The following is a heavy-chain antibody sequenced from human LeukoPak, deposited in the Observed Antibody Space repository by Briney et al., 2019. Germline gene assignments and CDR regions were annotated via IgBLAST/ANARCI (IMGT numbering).Heavy chain of an antibody. CDR3: ARAIAGYTTYYYYYMDV. V-gene: IGHV1-18*01. Sequence: GASVKVSCKASGYTFTSYGISWVRQAPGQGLEWMGWISAYNGNTNYAQKLQGRVTMTTDTSTSTAYMELRSLRSDDTAVYYCARAIAGYTTYYYYYMDVWGKGTTVTVSS. CDR1: GYTFTSYG. D-gene: IGHD6-13*01. CDR2: ISAYNGNT. J-gene: IGHJ6*03.